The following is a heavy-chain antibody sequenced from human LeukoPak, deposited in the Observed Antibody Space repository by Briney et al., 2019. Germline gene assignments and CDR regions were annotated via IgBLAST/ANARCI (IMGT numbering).Heavy chain of an antibody. Sequence: GGSLRLSCAASGFTFSSYAMSWVRQAPGKGLEWVSAISGSGGSTYYADSVKGRFTISRGNSKNTLYLQMNSLRAEDTAVYYCATDTAMVTTDYWGQGTLVTVSS. CDR3: ATDTAMVTTDY. J-gene: IGHJ4*02. V-gene: IGHV3-23*01. D-gene: IGHD5-18*01. CDR1: GFTFSSYA. CDR2: ISGSGGST.